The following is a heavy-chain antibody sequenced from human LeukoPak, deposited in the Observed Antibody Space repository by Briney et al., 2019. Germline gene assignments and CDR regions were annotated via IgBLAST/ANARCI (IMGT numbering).Heavy chain of an antibody. CDR2: IYYRGST. J-gene: IGHJ4*02. Sequence: SETLSLTCTVSGGSISSSSYYWGWIRQPPGKGLEWIGSIYYRGSTYYNPSLKSRVTISVDTSENQFSLKLSSVTAADTAVYYCASPKLNCGGDCYLYDYWGQGTLVTVSS. V-gene: IGHV4-39*01. CDR1: GGSISSSSYY. D-gene: IGHD2-21*02. CDR3: ASPKLNCGGDCYLYDY.